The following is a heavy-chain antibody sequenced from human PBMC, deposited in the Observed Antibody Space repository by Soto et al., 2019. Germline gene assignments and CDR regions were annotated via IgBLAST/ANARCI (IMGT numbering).Heavy chain of an antibody. V-gene: IGHV1-18*01. CDR1: GYTFTSYG. J-gene: IGHJ6*02. CDR3: ARDLYYYGSGSFPYGMDV. CDR2: ISAYNGNT. D-gene: IGHD3-10*01. Sequence: QVQLVQSGAEVKKPGASVKVSCKASGYTFTSYGISWVRQAPGQGLEWMGWISAYNGNTNYAQKLQGRVTMTTDTSTSTAYMELRSLRSDDTAVYYCARDLYYYGSGSFPYGMDVWGQGTTVTVSS.